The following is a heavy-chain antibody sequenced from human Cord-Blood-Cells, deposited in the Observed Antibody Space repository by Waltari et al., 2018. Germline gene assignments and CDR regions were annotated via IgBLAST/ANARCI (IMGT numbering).Heavy chain of an antibody. D-gene: IGHD6-13*01. J-gene: IGHJ5*02. Sequence: EVQLVESGGGLIQPGGSLRLSCAASGFTVSSNYLSWARPAPGKGLEWVSVIYSGGSTYYADSVKGRFTISRDNSKNTLYLQMNSLRAEDTAVYYCARVRATDPGIAAAGSFDPWGQGTLVTVSS. V-gene: IGHV3-53*01. CDR1: GFTVSSNY. CDR2: IYSGGST. CDR3: ARVRATDPGIAAAGSFDP.